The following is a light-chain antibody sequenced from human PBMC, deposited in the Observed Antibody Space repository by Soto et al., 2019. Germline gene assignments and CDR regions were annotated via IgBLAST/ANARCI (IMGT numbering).Light chain of an antibody. CDR1: QSVSSY. J-gene: IGKJ4*01. CDR3: QQYNNWPLT. CDR2: GSS. Sequence: EMVLTQSPGTLSLSPWERAILSCRASQSVSSYLAWYQQKPGQAPRLLIYGSSTRATGIPARFSGSGSGTDFTLTISSLQSEDFAVYYCQQYNNWPLTFGGGTKVDI. V-gene: IGKV3-15*01.